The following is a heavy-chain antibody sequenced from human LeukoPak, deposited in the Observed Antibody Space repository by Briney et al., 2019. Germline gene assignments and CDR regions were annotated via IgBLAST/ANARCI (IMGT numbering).Heavy chain of an antibody. V-gene: IGHV4-39*01. D-gene: IGHD6-6*01. J-gene: IGHJ1*01. Sequence: SETLSLTCTVSGGSFSSYSYHWGWIRQPPGKGLEWIGSIYYSGSMYYNPSLKSRVTISVDTSKNQFSLKLSSVTAADTAVYYCARPSTKYSSSSGYFQHWGQGTLVTVSS. CDR3: ARPSTKYSSSSGYFQH. CDR1: GGSFSSYSYH. CDR2: IYYSGSM.